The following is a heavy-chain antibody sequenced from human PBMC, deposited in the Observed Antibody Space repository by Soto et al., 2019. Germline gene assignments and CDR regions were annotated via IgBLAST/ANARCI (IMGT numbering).Heavy chain of an antibody. V-gene: IGHV3-30*18. CDR2: FSHAGRNT. CDR1: GFTFSDYT. Sequence: VQLVESRGGVVKPGRSLRLSCAASGFTFSDYTMHWVRQAPGKGLEWVAVFSHAGRNTHYADSVKGRFTISRDSSKNTVSLEMTSLRAEDTAVYSCAKGGRQWLVTSDFNYWGQGALVNVSS. J-gene: IGHJ4*02. D-gene: IGHD6-19*01. CDR3: AKGGRQWLVTSDFNY.